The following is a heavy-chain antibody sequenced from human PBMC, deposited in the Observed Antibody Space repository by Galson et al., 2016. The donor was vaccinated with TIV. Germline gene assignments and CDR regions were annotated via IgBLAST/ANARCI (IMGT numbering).Heavy chain of an antibody. CDR2: ITAMFGTT. CDR1: GVTFSNYA. J-gene: IGHJ4*02. D-gene: IGHD3-22*01. CDR3: ARALGYHDERSGYYG. Sequence: SVKVSCKDSGVTFSNYAINWVRQAPGQGLEWMGGITAMFGTTDYAQKFQGRVTITADKSTSTVYMDLTSLRSEDTAFYYCARALGYHDERSGYYGWDQGTLVIVSS. V-gene: IGHV1-69*06.